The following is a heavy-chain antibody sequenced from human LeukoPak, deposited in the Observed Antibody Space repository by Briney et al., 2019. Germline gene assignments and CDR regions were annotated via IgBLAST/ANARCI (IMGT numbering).Heavy chain of an antibody. D-gene: IGHD6-13*01. J-gene: IGHJ4*02. CDR3: ARVSGIAAPRDYFDY. CDR1: GGSISSGGYY. CDR2: IYHSGST. V-gene: IGHV4-30-2*01. Sequence: SGTPSPTLTVSGGSISSGGYYWSWIRQPPREGLGWVGDIYHSGSTYYNPSLKSRVTISVDRSKNQFSLKLSSVTAADTAVYYCARVSGIAAPRDYFDYWGQGTLVTVSS.